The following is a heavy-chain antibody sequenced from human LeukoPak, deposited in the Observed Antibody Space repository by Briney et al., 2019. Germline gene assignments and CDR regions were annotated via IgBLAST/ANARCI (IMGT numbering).Heavy chain of an antibody. Sequence: LETLSLTCTVSGGSISSYYWSWIRQPPGKGLEWIGYIYYSGSTNYNPSLKSRVTISVDTSKKQFSLKLSSVTAADTAVYYCVTYYFDSSGPKKNYWGQGTLVTVSS. CDR1: GGSISSYY. CDR3: VTYYFDSSGPKKNY. J-gene: IGHJ4*02. CDR2: IYYSGST. V-gene: IGHV4-59*12. D-gene: IGHD3-22*01.